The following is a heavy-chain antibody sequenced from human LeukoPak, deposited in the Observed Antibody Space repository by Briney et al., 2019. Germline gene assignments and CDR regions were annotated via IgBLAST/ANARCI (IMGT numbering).Heavy chain of an antibody. J-gene: IGHJ4*02. CDR3: ARGRDGYNFLNRGEYYYFDY. Sequence: ASETLSLTCTVSGGSISSYYWSWIRQPAGKGLEWIGRFYTSGSTNYNPSLKSRVTISVDMSKNQFSLKLSSVTAADTAVYYCARGRDGYNFLNRGEYYYFDYWGQGTLVTVSS. CDR2: FYTSGST. V-gene: IGHV4-4*07. D-gene: IGHD5-24*01. CDR1: GGSISSYY.